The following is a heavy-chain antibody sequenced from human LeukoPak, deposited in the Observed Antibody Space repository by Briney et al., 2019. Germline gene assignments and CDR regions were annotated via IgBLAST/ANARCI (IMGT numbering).Heavy chain of an antibody. V-gene: IGHV1-2*02. J-gene: IGHJ4*02. CDR3: ARDLATIDGIAWYYFEN. D-gene: IGHD5-12*01. Sequence: PTASVKVSCKASGCTFTGHYIHWVRQAPGQGFEWMGWINPNTGGTDYAQKFQDRIAISTYTSISTAYMELSRLRSDDTALYYCARDLATIDGIAWYYFENWGQGTLVTVS. CDR1: GCTFTGHY. CDR2: INPNTGGT.